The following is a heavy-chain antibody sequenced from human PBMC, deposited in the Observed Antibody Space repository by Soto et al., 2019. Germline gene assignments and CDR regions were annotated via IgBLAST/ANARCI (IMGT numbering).Heavy chain of an antibody. Sequence: QVQLVQSGAEVKKAGASVKVSCKASGYTFFSYGISWVRQAPGQGLEWMGWISPYNGDTSYALNLQGRVSMTTDTSTSTAYMELRSLKSDDTAVYYCARALRTLSPSQFSVTTMDNWGQGTLVTVSS. CDR3: ARALRTLSPSQFSVTTMDN. V-gene: IGHV1-18*01. J-gene: IGHJ4*02. CDR1: GYTFFSYG. CDR2: ISPYNGDT. D-gene: IGHD3-22*01.